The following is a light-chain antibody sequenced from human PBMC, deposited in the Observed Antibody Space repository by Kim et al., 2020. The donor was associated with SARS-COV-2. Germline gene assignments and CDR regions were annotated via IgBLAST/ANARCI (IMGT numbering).Light chain of an antibody. V-gene: IGLV3-1*01. CDR3: QAWDSSTHNYV. CDR1: KLGDKY. Sequence: PGQTASITCSGYKLGDKYVSWYQQKTGQSPVVVIYQANQRPSGIPERFSGSNSGNTATLTISGTQAMDEADYYCQAWDSSTHNYVFGAGTKVTVL. J-gene: IGLJ1*01. CDR2: QAN.